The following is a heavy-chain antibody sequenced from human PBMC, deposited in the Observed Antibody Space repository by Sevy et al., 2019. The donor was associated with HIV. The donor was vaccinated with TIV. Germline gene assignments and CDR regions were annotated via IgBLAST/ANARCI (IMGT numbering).Heavy chain of an antibody. V-gene: IGHV3-74*01. CDR2: INSDGSST. CDR1: GFTFSGYW. Sequence: GGSLRLSCAASGFTFSGYWMHWVRQAPVKGLVWVSLINSDGSSTNYADSVKGRFTISRDNAKNTLYLQMNSLRAEDTAVYYCARSGGYNKYDYWGQGTLVTVSS. D-gene: IGHD2-15*01. CDR3: ARSGGYNKYDY. J-gene: IGHJ4*02.